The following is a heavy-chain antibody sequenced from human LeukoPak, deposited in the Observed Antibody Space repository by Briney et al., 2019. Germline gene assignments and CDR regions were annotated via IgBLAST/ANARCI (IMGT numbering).Heavy chain of an antibody. CDR3: ARVGVLEWLYRRYYYYMDV. Sequence: ASVKVSCKASGGTFSSYAISWVRQAPGQGLEWMGGIIPIFGTANYAQKFQGRVTITADKSTSTAYMELSSLRSGDTAVYYCARVGVLEWLYRRYYYYMDVWGKGTTVTVSS. CDR1: GGTFSSYA. V-gene: IGHV1-69*06. CDR2: IIPIFGTA. D-gene: IGHD3-3*01. J-gene: IGHJ6*03.